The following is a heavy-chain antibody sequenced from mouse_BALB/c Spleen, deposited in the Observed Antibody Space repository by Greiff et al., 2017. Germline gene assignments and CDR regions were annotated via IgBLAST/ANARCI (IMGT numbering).Heavy chain of an antibody. CDR3: ARSSYVYYAMDY. CDR1: GYSITSDYA. CDR2: ISYSGST. Sequence: EVQLQESGPGLVKPSQSLSLTCTVTGYSITSDYAWNWIRQFPGNKLEWMGYISYSGSTSYNPSLKSRISITRDTSKNQFFLQLNSVTTEDTATYYCARSSYVYYAMDYWGQGTSVTVSS. D-gene: IGHD2-10*02. V-gene: IGHV3-2*02. J-gene: IGHJ4*01.